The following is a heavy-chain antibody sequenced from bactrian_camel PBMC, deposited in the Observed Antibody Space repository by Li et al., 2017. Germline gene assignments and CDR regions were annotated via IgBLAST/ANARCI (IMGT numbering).Heavy chain of an antibody. J-gene: IGHJ4*01. D-gene: IGHD2*01. V-gene: IGHV3S53*01. Sequence: HVQLVESGGGSVQAGGSVRLFCEVSGFTVNTYCMGWFRGSEREGVAAIDNDGITSYADNVKGRFIISRDNAKNSVYLQMNSLKLEDSAMYYCEADFGPYCSGSFLARRANFEGQGTQVTVS. CDR2: IDNDGIT. CDR1: GFTVNTYC.